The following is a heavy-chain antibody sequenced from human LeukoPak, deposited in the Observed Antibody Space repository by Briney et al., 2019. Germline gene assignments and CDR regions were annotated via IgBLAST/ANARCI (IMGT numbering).Heavy chain of an antibody. V-gene: IGHV3-7*01. CDR2: IKQDGSEK. Sequence: PGGSLRLSCAASGFTFSSYGMHWVRQAPGKGLEWVANIKQDGSEKYYVDSVKGRFTISRDNAKNSLYLQMNSLRAEDTAVYYCARDYYDSSGHQGGFDYWGQGTMVTVSS. CDR1: GFTFSSYG. D-gene: IGHD3-22*01. CDR3: ARDYYDSSGHQGGFDY. J-gene: IGHJ4*02.